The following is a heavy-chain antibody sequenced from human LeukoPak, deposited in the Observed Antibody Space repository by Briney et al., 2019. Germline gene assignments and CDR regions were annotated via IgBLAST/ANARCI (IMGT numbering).Heavy chain of an antibody. D-gene: IGHD3-22*01. CDR3: ARHADYYDSYFDY. J-gene: IGHJ4*02. Sequence: SETLSLTCTVSGGSISSSSYYWGWIRQPPGKGLEWIGSIYYSGSTSYNPSLKSRVTISVDTSKNQFSLKLSSVTAADTAVYYCARHADYYDSYFDYWGQGTLVTVSS. V-gene: IGHV4-39*01. CDR1: GGSISSSSYY. CDR2: IYYSGST.